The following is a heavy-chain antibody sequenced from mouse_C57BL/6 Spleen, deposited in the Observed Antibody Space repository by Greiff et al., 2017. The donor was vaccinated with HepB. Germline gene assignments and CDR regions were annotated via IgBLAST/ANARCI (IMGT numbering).Heavy chain of an antibody. J-gene: IGHJ2*01. V-gene: IGHV1-76*01. CDR2: IYPGSGNT. Sequence: QVQLKESGAELVRPGASVKLSCKASGYTFTDYYINWVKQRPGQGLEWIARIYPGSGNTYYNEKFKGKATLTAEKSSSTAYMQLSSLTSEDSAVYFCARSFITLSWDYWGQGTTLTVSS. CDR3: ARSFITLSWDY. D-gene: IGHD1-1*01. CDR1: GYTFTDYY.